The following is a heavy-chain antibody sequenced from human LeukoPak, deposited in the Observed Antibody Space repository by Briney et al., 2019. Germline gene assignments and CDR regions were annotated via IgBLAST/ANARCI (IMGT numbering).Heavy chain of an antibody. CDR3: ARDHDSSGYYRYYFDY. CDR2: IYESGQTT. V-gene: IGHV3-23*01. J-gene: IGHJ4*02. CDR1: GFTFSSHA. Sequence: GGSLRLSCVGSGFTFSSHAMSWVRQAPEKGLEWVSGIYESGQTTHYADSVKGRFTISRDNSKNTLYLQMNSLRAEDTAVYYCARDHDSSGYYRYYFDYWGQGTLVTVSS. D-gene: IGHD3-22*01.